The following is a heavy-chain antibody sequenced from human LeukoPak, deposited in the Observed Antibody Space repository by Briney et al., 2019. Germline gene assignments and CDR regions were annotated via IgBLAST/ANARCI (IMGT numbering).Heavy chain of an antibody. CDR3: ARDPPTVNTAMVIYPGGY. V-gene: IGHV1-2*02. CDR2: INPNSGGT. Sequence: GASVKVSCKASGYTFTGYYMHWVRQAPGQGLEWMGWINPNSGGTNYAQKFQGRVTMTRDTSISTAYMELSRLRSDDTAVYYCARDPPTVNTAMVIYPGGYWGQGTLVTVSS. D-gene: IGHD5-18*01. J-gene: IGHJ4*02. CDR1: GYTFTGYY.